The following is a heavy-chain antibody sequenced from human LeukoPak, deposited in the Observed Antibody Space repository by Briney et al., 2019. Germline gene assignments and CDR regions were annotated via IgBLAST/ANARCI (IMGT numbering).Heavy chain of an antibody. J-gene: IGHJ3*02. CDR2: IYSTGTT. CDR3: ARDGAFDI. Sequence: SETLSLTCTVSGGSISNYYWSWIRQPSGKGLEWIGYIYSTGTTNYNPSLKSRVTISLDTSKNQFSLKLISVTAADTALYYCARDGAFDIWGQGTMVSVSS. V-gene: IGHV4-59*01. CDR1: GGSISNYY.